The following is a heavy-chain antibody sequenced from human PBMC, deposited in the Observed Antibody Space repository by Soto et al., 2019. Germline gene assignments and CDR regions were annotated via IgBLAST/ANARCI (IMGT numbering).Heavy chain of an antibody. CDR1: GFTFSSYA. V-gene: IGHV3-23*01. CDR2: ISGSGGST. CDR3: AKRATVTNKREGIGYYYYMDV. Sequence: EVQLLESGGGLVQPGGSLRLSCAASGFTFSSYAMSWVRQAPGKGLEWVSAISGSGGSTYYADSVKGRFTISRDNSKNTLYLQMNSLRAEDTAVYYCAKRATVTNKREGIGYYYYMDVWGKGTTVTVSS. D-gene: IGHD4-17*01. J-gene: IGHJ6*03.